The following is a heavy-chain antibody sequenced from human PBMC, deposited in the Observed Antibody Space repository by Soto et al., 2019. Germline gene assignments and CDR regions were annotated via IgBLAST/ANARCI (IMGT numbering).Heavy chain of an antibody. J-gene: IGHJ4*02. CDR3: AKGFLTTVASGPLDY. CDR1: GFTFSSYA. CDR2: ISGSGGST. Sequence: GGSLSLSCAASGFTFSSYAMSWVRQAPGKGLEWVSAISGSGGSTYYADSVKGRFTISRDNSKNTLYLQMNSLRAEDTAVYYCAKGFLTTVASGPLDYWGQGTLVTVSS. D-gene: IGHD4-17*01. V-gene: IGHV3-23*01.